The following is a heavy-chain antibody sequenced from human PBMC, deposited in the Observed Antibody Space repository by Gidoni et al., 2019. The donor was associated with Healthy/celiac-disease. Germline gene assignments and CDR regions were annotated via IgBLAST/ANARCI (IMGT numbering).Heavy chain of an antibody. CDR1: GFPFIEHY. Sequence: QVQLVESGGGLVKPGGSLRLSCEASGFPFIEHYMSWIRRAPGKVLECFSYISRDISYTNYAASVKGRFTISRDNAKNSLYLQMNSLRAEDTAVYYCARDGSGSYFPLNDFVTGPEPYDDWGQGTLVTVSS. D-gene: IGHD1-26*01. CDR3: ARDGSGSYFPLNDFVTGPEPYDD. V-gene: IGHV3-11*06. CDR2: ISRDISYT. J-gene: IGHJ4*02.